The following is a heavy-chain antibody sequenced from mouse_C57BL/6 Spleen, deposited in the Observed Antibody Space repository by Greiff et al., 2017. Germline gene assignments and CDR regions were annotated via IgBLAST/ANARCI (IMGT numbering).Heavy chain of an antibody. CDR1: GYTFTSYW. V-gene: IGHV1-55*01. D-gene: IGHD2-2*01. CDR3: ARVGYGYDGGAWFAY. J-gene: IGHJ3*01. Sequence: QVQLQQPGAELVKPGASVKMSCKASGYTFTSYWITWVKQRPGQGLEWIGDIYPGSGSTNYNEKFKSKATLTVDTSSNTAYMQLSSLTSEDSAVYYCARVGYGYDGGAWFAYWGQGTLVTVSA. CDR2: IYPGSGST.